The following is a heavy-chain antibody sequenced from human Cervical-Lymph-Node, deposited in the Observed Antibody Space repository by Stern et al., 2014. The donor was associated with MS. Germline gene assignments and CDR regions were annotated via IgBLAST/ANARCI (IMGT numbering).Heavy chain of an antibody. CDR3: TIPNPAFEY. V-gene: IGHV1-46*01. CDR2: INPDGGGT. Sequence: VQLVQSGAEVREPGASVTLSCATSGYLFTNYYIHWVRQAPGQGLEWVGLINPDGGGTAYAQRFQGRFTVTRDTSTSTVYMTLSSLKSDDTGVFYCTIPNPAFEYWGQGTPVAVSS. CDR1: GYLFTNYY. D-gene: IGHD2-21*01. J-gene: IGHJ4*02.